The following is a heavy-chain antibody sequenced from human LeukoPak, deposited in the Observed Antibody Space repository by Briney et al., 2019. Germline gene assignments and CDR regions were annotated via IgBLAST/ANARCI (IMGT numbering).Heavy chain of an antibody. D-gene: IGHD3-10*01. V-gene: IGHV4-59*01. CDR3: ARGTGMIRGAAGS. CDR1: GGSISSYY. Sequence: SETLSLTCTVSGGSISSYYWSWIRQPPGKGLEWIGYIYYSGSTNYNPSLESRGTISVDTSKNQFSLKLTSVTAADTAVYYCARGTGMIRGAAGSWGQGTLVTVSS. J-gene: IGHJ5*02. CDR2: IYYSGST.